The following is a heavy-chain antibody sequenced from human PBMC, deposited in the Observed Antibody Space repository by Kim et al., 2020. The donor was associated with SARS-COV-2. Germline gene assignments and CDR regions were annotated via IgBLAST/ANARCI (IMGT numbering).Heavy chain of an antibody. CDR3: ATRDFWSGDFDY. J-gene: IGHJ4*02. V-gene: IGHV3-74*01. D-gene: IGHD3-3*01. CDR2: T. Sequence: TRYANSVKGRFTISRDNAKNTLYLQMNSLRVDDTAVYYCATRDFWSGDFDYWGQGTLVTVSS.